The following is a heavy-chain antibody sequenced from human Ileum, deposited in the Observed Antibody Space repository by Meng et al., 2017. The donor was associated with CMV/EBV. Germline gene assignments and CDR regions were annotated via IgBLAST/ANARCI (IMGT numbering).Heavy chain of an antibody. V-gene: IGHV3-23*01. Sequence: GGSLRLSCAASGFIVSCNYMNWVRQAPGKGLEWVSGISGSGGSTHYADSVKGRFTISRDNSKNTLYLQMSSLRAEDTAVYYCAKGYTYHDFWSGYYSPPFWGQGTLVTVSS. CDR1: GFIVSCNY. CDR2: ISGSGGST. CDR3: AKGYTYHDFWSGYYSPPF. D-gene: IGHD3-3*01. J-gene: IGHJ4*02.